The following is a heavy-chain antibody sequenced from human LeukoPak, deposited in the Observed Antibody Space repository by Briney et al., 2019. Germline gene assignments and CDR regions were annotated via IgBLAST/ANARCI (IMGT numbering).Heavy chain of an antibody. Sequence: ASVKVSCKASEYIFTGYYIHWVRQAPGQGLEWVGWINPNSGDTNYAQNFQGRVTMTRDTSISTAYLELSRLRSDDTAVYYCARGAPDYWGQGTLVTVSS. CDR2: INPNSGDT. J-gene: IGHJ4*02. CDR1: EYIFTGYY. V-gene: IGHV1-2*02. CDR3: ARGAPDY.